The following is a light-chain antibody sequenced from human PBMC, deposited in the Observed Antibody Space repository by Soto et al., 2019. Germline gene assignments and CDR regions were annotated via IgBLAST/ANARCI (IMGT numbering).Light chain of an antibody. CDR3: QQRTNWPYT. CDR2: DAS. Sequence: EIVLTQSPATLSFSPGERATLSCRASQSVSSYLAWYQQKPGQAPRLLISDASNRATGIPARFSGSGSGTDFTLTISSLYPEDFAVYYCQQRTNWPYTFGQGTKLEIK. V-gene: IGKV3-11*01. CDR1: QSVSSY. J-gene: IGKJ2*01.